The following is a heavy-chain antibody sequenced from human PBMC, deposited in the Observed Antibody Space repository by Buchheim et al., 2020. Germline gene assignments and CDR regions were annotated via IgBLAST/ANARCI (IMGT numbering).Heavy chain of an antibody. CDR3: ARVRVRDTMVRGVIEINYYYGMDV. V-gene: IGHV3-33*01. J-gene: IGHJ6*04. Sequence: QVQLVESGGGVVQPGRSLRLSCAASGFTFSIYGMHWVRQAPGKGLEWVSVIWYDGSNNYYADSVKGRFTISRANSKITLYLKMNSLRAEETDVYYCARVRVRDTMVRGVIEINYYYGMDVWGKGTT. D-gene: IGHD3-10*01. CDR2: IWYDGSNN. CDR1: GFTFSIYG.